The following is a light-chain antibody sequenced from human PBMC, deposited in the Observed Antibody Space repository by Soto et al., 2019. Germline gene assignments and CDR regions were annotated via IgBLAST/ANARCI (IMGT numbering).Light chain of an antibody. J-gene: IGKJ1*01. CDR3: QQNNTYWT. CDR2: KAS. V-gene: IGKV1-5*03. Sequence: DIQMTQSPSTLSASVGDRVTITCRAGQSISNLLAWYQQKPGRAPKLLIFKASSVESGVASMFSGSGCGTVFTLTISSLQPDDFATYYCQQNNTYWTFGQGTKVEIK. CDR1: QSISNL.